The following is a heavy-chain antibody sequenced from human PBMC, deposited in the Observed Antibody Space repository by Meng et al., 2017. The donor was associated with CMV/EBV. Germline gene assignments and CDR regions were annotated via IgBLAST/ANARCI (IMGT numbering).Heavy chain of an antibody. V-gene: IGHV3-21*01. Sequence: GESLKISCAASGFTFSSYSMNWVRQAPGKGLEWVSSISSSSSYIYYADSVKGRFTISRDNAKNSLYLQMNSLRAEDTAVYYCARGPRRGYYDSSGYYLDYWGQGTLVTVSS. D-gene: IGHD3-22*01. J-gene: IGHJ4*02. CDR2: ISSSSSYI. CDR1: GFTFSSYS. CDR3: ARGPRRGYYDSSGYYLDY.